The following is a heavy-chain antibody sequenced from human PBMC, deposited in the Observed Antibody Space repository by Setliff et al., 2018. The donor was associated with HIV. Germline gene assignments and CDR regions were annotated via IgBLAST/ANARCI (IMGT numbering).Heavy chain of an antibody. Sequence: SSETLSLTCAVYNASFSDYYRGWIRQAPGRGLEWIGEVNHSGSTNYISSLKNRVSMSINLSKNQFSLKLTSVTAADTAVYYCVLRVFGPIEYWGQGNQVTVSS. CDR2: VNHSGST. V-gene: IGHV4-34*01. D-gene: IGHD5-12*01. CDR3: VLRVFGPIEY. CDR1: NASFSDYY. J-gene: IGHJ4*02.